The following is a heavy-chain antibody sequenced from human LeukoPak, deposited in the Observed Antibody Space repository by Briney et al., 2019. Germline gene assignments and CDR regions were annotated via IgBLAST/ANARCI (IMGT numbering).Heavy chain of an antibody. CDR1: GGTFSSYA. J-gene: IGHJ4*02. CDR2: IIPIFGTA. Sequence: SVKVSCKASGGTFSSYAISWVRQAPGQGLEWMGGIIPIFGTANYAQKFQGRVTITADESTSTAYMELSRLRSDDTAVYYCARDIVVVPAAHPGADFDYWGQGTLVTVSS. V-gene: IGHV1-69*01. CDR3: ARDIVVVPAAHPGADFDY. D-gene: IGHD2-2*01.